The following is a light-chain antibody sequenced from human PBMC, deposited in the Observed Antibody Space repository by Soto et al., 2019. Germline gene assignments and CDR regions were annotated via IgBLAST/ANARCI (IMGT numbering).Light chain of an antibody. J-gene: IGKJ4*01. CDR1: QGIARA. CDR3: QQFSNYPLT. V-gene: IGKV1D-13*01. Sequence: AIHLTQSPSSLSATVGDSVTITCRASQGIARALAWYQQKPGKAPKLLIYDASSLESGVPSRFSDSGYVTDFTLTITSLQPEDFATYYCQQFSNYPLTFGGGTKVEIK. CDR2: DAS.